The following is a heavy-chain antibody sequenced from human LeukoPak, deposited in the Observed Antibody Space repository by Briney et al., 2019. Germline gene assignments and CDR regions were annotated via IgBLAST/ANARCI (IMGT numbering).Heavy chain of an antibody. V-gene: IGHV4-59*01. Sequence: SETLSLTCTVSGGSLSSYYWSWLRQPPGKGLEWIGYIYYSGSTNYNPSLKSRGTISVDTSKNQFSLKLSSVTAADTALYYCARGPTRYYYYDSSGYYDYGGQGTLVTVSS. CDR3: ARGPTRYYYYDSSGYYDY. CDR1: GGSLSSYY. D-gene: IGHD3-22*01. CDR2: IYYSGST. J-gene: IGHJ4*02.